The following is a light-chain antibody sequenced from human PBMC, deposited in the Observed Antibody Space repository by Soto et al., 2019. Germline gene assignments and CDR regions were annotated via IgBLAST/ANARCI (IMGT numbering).Light chain of an antibody. CDR2: AAS. CDR3: QQSYSTPLT. CDR1: QSIRYW. V-gene: IGKV1-39*01. Sequence: QCLSTLAGAVGGGFAIILRASQSIRYWLAWYQHKPGRAPKLLIYAASSLQSGVPSRFSGSGSGTDFTLTISSLQPEDFATYYCQQSYSTPLTFGGGTKVDI. J-gene: IGKJ4*01.